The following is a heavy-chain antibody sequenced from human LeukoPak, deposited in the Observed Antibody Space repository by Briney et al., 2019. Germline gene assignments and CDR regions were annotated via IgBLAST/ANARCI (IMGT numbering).Heavy chain of an antibody. D-gene: IGHD5-24*01. CDR1: GFTFDDYT. Sequence: PGGSLRLSCAASGFTFDDYTMHWVRQAPGKGLEWVSLISWDGGSTYYADSVKGRFTISRDNARNSLYLQMNSLRAEDTAVYYCARVVRGDAYNYDYWGRGTLVTVSS. J-gene: IGHJ4*02. CDR2: ISWDGGST. V-gene: IGHV3-43*01. CDR3: ARVVRGDAYNYDY.